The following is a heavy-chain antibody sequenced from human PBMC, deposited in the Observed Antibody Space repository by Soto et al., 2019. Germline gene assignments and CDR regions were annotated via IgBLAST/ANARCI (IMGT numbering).Heavy chain of an antibody. CDR3: ARDGAQTYYYDSSGPNDY. CDR2: IWYDGSNK. V-gene: IGHV3-33*01. J-gene: IGHJ4*02. Sequence: HPGGSLRLSCAASGFTFSSYGMHWVRQAPGKGLEWVAVIWYDGSNKYYADSVKGRFTISRDNSKNTLYLQMNSLRAEDTAVYYCARDGAQTYYYDSSGPNDYWGQGTLVTVSS. D-gene: IGHD3-22*01. CDR1: GFTFSSYG.